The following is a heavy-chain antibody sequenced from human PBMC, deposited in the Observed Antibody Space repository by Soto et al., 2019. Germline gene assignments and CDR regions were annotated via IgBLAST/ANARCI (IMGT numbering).Heavy chain of an antibody. J-gene: IGHJ4*02. Sequence: SVKVSCKASGGTFSSYTISWVRQAPGQGLEWMGRIIPILGIANYAQKFQGRVTITADKSTSTAYMELSSLRSEDTAVYYCARDNGYCSGGSCSNDYWGQGTLVTVSS. CDR1: GGTFSSYT. D-gene: IGHD2-15*01. CDR2: IIPILGIA. CDR3: ARDNGYCSGGSCSNDY. V-gene: IGHV1-69*04.